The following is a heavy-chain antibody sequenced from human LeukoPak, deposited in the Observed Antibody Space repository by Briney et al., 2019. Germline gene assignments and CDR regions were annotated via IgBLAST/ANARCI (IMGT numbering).Heavy chain of an antibody. D-gene: IGHD6-6*01. Sequence: GGSLRLSCAASGFTFSSYWMSWVRQAPGKGLEWVANIKQDGSEKFYVDSVKGRFTISRDNTKNSLYLQINSLRAEDTAVYYCARSSYSSSSSVWGQGTMVTVSS. J-gene: IGHJ3*01. V-gene: IGHV3-7*03. CDR2: IKQDGSEK. CDR3: ARSSYSSSSSV. CDR1: GFTFSSYW.